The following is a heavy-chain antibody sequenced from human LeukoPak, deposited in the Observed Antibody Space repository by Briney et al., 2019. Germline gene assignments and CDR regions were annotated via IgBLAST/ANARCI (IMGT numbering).Heavy chain of an antibody. J-gene: IGHJ4*02. CDR2: INGDGNRI. D-gene: IGHD3-10*01. V-gene: IGHV3-74*01. CDR3: AKDIGSYYDY. CDR1: GFTFSDYW. Sequence: HPGGSLRLSCAASGFTFSDYWMHWVRQDPEKGLVWVSRINGDGNRINYSDSVKGRFTISRDNSKNTLYLEMNSLRAEDTAVYYCAKDIGSYYDYWGQGILVTVSS.